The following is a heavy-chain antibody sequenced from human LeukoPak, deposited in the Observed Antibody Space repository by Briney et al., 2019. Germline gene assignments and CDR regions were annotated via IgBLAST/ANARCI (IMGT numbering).Heavy chain of an antibody. CDR1: GYTFTSYA. J-gene: IGHJ2*01. CDR3: AREGPRDTVLNWYFDL. V-gene: IGHV1-3*01. Sequence: GASVKVSCKASGYTFTSYAMHWVRQAPGQRLEWMGWINAGNGNTKYSQKFQGRVTITRDTSASTAYMELSSLRSEDTAVYYCAREGPRDTVLNWYFDLWGRGTLVTVSS. D-gene: IGHD5-18*01. CDR2: INAGNGNT.